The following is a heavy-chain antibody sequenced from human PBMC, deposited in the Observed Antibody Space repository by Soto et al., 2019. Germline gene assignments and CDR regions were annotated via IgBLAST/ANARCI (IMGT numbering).Heavy chain of an antibody. J-gene: IGHJ4*01. D-gene: IGHD1-26*01. CDR2: IHWNGDST. Sequence: PGGFLRLSCAASGVTFVDYGMSWVRQVAGKGLEWVSGIHWNGDSTGHADSVKGRFTSSRDNAKNSLYLQMNSLRAEDTALYYCGKGGPKGFFFCFWGQGTLGTV. V-gene: IGHV3-20*04. CDR3: GKGGPKGFFFCF. CDR1: GVTFVDYG.